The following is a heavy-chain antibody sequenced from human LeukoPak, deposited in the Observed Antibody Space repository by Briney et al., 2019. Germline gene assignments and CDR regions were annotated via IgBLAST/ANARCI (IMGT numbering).Heavy chain of an antibody. D-gene: IGHD2-15*01. CDR2: IYTSGST. V-gene: IGHV4-61*02. J-gene: IGHJ4*02. CDR3: ARQVRYCSGGSCYREGFDY. Sequence: SQTLSLTCTVSGGSISSGSYYSSWIRQPAGKGLEWIGRIYTSGSTNYNPSLKSRVTISVDTSKNQFSLKLSSVTAADTAVYYCARQVRYCSGGSCYREGFDYWGQGTLVTVSS. CDR1: GGSISSGSYY.